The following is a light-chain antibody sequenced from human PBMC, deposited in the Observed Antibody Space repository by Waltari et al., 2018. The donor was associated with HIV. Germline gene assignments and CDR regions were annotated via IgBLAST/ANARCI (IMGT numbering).Light chain of an antibody. J-gene: IGKJ1*01. V-gene: IGKV1-5*03. CDR2: KAS. CDR3: QQYYLYPWT. Sequence: DIQMTQSLSTLSASIGDRATITCRASQSISNWLDWYQQKPGKAPKLLIYKASTLEGGVPSRFSGSGSGTEFTLTINSLQPDDFATYFCQQYYLYPWTFGQGAKVEI. CDR1: QSISNW.